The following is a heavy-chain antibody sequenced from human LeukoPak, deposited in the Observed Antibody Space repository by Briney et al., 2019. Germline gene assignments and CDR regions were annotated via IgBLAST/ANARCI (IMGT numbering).Heavy chain of an antibody. D-gene: IGHD4/OR15-4a*01. CDR1: KNMFTGYF. CDR3: ARLTDYYYMDV. Sequence: ASVKVSCKTSKNMFTGYFMHWVRQAPGQGLEWMGWINPNSGGTNYAQKFQGRVTMTRDTSISTAYMELSRLRSDDTAVYYCARLTDYYYMDVWGKGTTVTVSS. J-gene: IGHJ6*03. CDR2: INPNSGGT. V-gene: IGHV1-2*02.